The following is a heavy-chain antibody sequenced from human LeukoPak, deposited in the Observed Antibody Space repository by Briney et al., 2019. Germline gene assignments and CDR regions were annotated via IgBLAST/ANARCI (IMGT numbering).Heavy chain of an antibody. CDR2: ISYDGSNK. CDR3: ARGREYYYYYYMDV. J-gene: IGHJ6*03. V-gene: IGHV3-30-3*01. Sequence: GRSLRLSCAASGFTFSSYAMHWVRQAPGKGLEWVAVISYDGSNKYYADSVKGRFTISRDNSKNTLYLQTNSLRAEDTAVYYCARGREYYYYYYMDVWGKGTTVTVSS. CDR1: GFTFSSYA.